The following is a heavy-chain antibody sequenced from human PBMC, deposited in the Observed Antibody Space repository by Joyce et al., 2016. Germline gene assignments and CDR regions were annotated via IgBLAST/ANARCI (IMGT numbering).Heavy chain of an antibody. D-gene: IGHD3-22*01. CDR1: GVTFSNYA. CDR3: ARASTGGYYYDTSGLNWFDP. CDR2: IIPISQTI. Sequence: QVQLVQSGAEVKKPGSSLKVSCKASGVTFSNYAIIWVRQAPGQGLEWMGGIIPISQTIKYAQKFQDRVTITADESMTTAYMELTSLRSEDTAIYYCARASTGGYYYDTSGLNWFDPWGQGTLVTVSS. V-gene: IGHV1-69*01. J-gene: IGHJ5*02.